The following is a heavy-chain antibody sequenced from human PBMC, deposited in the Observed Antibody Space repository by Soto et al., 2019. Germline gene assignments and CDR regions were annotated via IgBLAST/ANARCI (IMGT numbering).Heavy chain of an antibody. CDR2: INAGNGNT. CDR1: GYTFTSYA. V-gene: IGHV1-3*01. Sequence: ASVKVSCKASGYTFTSYAMHWVRQAPGQRLEWMGWINAGNGNTKYSQKFQGRVTITRDTSASTAYMGLSSLRSEDTAVYYCASHYDSSGPTKGLDYWGQGTLVTVSS. CDR3: ASHYDSSGPTKGLDY. J-gene: IGHJ4*02. D-gene: IGHD3-22*01.